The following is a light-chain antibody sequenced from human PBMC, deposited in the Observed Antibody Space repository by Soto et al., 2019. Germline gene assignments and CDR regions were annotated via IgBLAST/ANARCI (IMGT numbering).Light chain of an antibody. J-gene: IGLJ2*01. CDR3: SSHATDYVL. CDR1: SSDVGTYKF. V-gene: IGLV2-23*02. CDR2: EVS. Sequence: QSALTQPASVSGSPGQSITISCTGTSSDVGTYKFVSWYQQHPGQAPKLMIYEVSERPSGISNRFSGSKSGNTASLTISGLQTEHEADYYCSSHATDYVLFGGGTKLTVL.